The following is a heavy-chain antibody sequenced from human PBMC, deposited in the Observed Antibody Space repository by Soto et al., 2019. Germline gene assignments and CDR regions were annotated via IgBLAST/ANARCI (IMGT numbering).Heavy chain of an antibody. CDR1: GGSISSYY. Sequence: SETLSLTCTVSGGSISSYYWSWIRQPPGKGLEWIGYIYYSGSTNYDPSLKSRVTISVDTSKNQFSLKLSSVTAADTAVYYCARANFWSGTNWFDPWGQGTLVTVSS. V-gene: IGHV4-59*01. CDR2: IYYSGST. CDR3: ARANFWSGTNWFDP. D-gene: IGHD3-3*01. J-gene: IGHJ5*02.